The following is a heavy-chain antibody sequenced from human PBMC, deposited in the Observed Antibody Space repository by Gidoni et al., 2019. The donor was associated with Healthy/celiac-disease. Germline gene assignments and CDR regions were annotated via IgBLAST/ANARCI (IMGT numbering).Heavy chain of an antibody. D-gene: IGHD1-26*01. CDR3: ARGLGTEWELLGPDY. V-gene: IGHV3-11*01. J-gene: IGHJ4*02. CDR1: GFTFMDYY. CDR2: ISSSGSTT. Sequence: QVQLVASGGGLVKPGWSLRLSCAASGFTFMDYYMGWIRQAPVQGLAWVSYISSSGSTTYYADSVKGRFTISRDNAKNSLYLQMNSLRAEDTAVYYCARGLGTEWELLGPDYWGQGTLVTVSS.